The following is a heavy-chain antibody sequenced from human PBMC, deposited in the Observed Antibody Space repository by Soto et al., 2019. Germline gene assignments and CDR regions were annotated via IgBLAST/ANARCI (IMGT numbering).Heavy chain of an antibody. CDR2: IYSSGNT. D-gene: IGHD3-3*01. CDR3: ARGQRFSDWFDP. Sequence: KASETLSLTCSVSGGTISGYYWTWIRQPAGKGLEWIGRIYSSGNTKYNPSLQSRVTMSLDTSNNQFSLRLTSVTAADTVVYYCARGQRFSDWFDPWGQGTLVTVSS. CDR1: GGTISGYY. V-gene: IGHV4-4*07. J-gene: IGHJ5*02.